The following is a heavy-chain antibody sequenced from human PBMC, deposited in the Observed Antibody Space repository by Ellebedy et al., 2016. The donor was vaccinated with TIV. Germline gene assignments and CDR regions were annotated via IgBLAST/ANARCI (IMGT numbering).Heavy chain of an antibody. CDR1: GFTFSSYA. Sequence: GESLKISCAASGFTFSSYAMSWVRQAPGKGLEWVSAISGSGGSTYYADSVKGRFTISRDNSKNTLYLQMNSLRAEDTAVYYCARGGSGWYGVWYFDYWGQGTLVTVSS. J-gene: IGHJ4*02. CDR3: ARGGSGWYGVWYFDY. V-gene: IGHV3-23*01. CDR2: ISGSGGST. D-gene: IGHD6-19*01.